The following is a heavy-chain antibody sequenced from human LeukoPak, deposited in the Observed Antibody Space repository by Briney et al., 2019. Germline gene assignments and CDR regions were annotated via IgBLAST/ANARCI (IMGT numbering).Heavy chain of an antibody. CDR3: ARVGVSSGLHYYYYMDV. D-gene: IGHD6-19*01. CDR1: GYTFTGYY. V-gene: IGHV1-2*02. CDR2: INPNSGGT. J-gene: IGHJ6*03. Sequence: ASVKVSCEASGYTFTGYYMHWVRQAPGQGLEWMGWINPNSGGTNYAQKFQGRVTMTRDTSISTAYMELSRLRSDDTAVYYCARVGVSSGLHYYYYMDVWGKGTTVTVSS.